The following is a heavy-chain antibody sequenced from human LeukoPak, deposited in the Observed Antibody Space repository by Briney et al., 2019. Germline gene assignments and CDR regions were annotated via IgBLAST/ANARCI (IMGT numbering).Heavy chain of an antibody. CDR2: IHYSGTI. CDR3: ATSYDHGWLIGS. V-gene: IGHV4-59*01. CDR1: GGSITNDY. D-gene: IGHD3-16*01. J-gene: IGHJ4*02. Sequence: SETLSLTCTVSGGSITNDYWDWIRQSSGKQLEWIGSIHYSGTINYSPSLKSRITISLDTSKNQFSLKLSSVTAADTAMYYCATSYDHGWLIGSWGQGTLVTVSS.